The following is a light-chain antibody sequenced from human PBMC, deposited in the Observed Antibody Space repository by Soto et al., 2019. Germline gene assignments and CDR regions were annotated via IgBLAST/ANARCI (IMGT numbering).Light chain of an antibody. J-gene: IGKJ1*01. CDR1: QSVSSSN. V-gene: IGKV3-20*01. Sequence: IVLTQSPGTLSLSPGNRGTLSCRASQSVSSSNLAWYQQKPGQAPRLLIYGASYRATGIPDRFSGSGSGTDFTLTISRLEPEDFAVYYCQQYGSSPTFGRGTKVDIK. CDR2: GAS. CDR3: QQYGSSPT.